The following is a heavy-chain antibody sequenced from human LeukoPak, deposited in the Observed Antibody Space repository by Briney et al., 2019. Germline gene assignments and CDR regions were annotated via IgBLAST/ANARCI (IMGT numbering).Heavy chain of an antibody. CDR2: IKEDGSDK. CDR1: GFTFSSYW. Sequence: GGSLRLSCAASGFTFSSYWMSWVCQAPGKGLEWVANIKEDGSDKYYVDSLKGRFTISRDNAKNSLYLQMNSLRAEDTAVYYCAKDRTRQAYWGQGTLVTVSS. J-gene: IGHJ4*02. CDR3: AKDRTRQAY. D-gene: IGHD3-3*01. V-gene: IGHV3-7*03.